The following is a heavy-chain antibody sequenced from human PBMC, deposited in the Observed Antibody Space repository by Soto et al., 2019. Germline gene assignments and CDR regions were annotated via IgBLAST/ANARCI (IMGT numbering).Heavy chain of an antibody. CDR2: IYYSGST. J-gene: IGHJ6*02. V-gene: IGHV4-31*03. D-gene: IGHD5-18*01. CDR3: ASSAAMVPDYYGMDV. Sequence: QVQLQESGPGLVKPSQTLSLTCTVSGGSISSGGYYWSWIRQHPGKGLEWIGYIYYSGSTYYNPSLKSRVTISVDTSKNQCALKLSSVTAADTAVYYCASSAAMVPDYYGMDVWGQGTTVTVSS. CDR1: GGSISSGGYY.